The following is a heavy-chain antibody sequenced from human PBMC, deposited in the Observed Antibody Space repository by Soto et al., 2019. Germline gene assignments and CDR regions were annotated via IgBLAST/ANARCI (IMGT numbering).Heavy chain of an antibody. V-gene: IGHV3-73*01. J-gene: IGHJ6*02. CDR1: GFIFSGSA. Sequence: PGGTLRLSCAAYGFIFSGSAIHWARQASGKGLEWVGRIRSRANNFATSSAASVKGRFTFSRDDSKNTAYLQMNTLKPEDTAVYYCARGQGAAIGDYYYHGMDVWGQGTTVTVSS. D-gene: IGHD2-2*02. CDR2: IRSRANNFAT. CDR3: ARGQGAAIGDYYYHGMDV.